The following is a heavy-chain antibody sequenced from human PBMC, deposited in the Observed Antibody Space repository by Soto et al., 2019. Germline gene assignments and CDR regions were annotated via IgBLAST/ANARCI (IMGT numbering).Heavy chain of an antibody. CDR3: ARVGYYDSSGPDWYFDL. CDR1: GGTFSSYA. D-gene: IGHD3-22*01. Sequence: QVQLVQSGAEVKKPGSSVKVSCKASGGTFSSYAISWVRQAPGQGLEWMGGIIPIFGTANYAQKFQGRVTITADESTSTAYMELSSLRSEDTAVYYWARVGYYDSSGPDWYFDLWGRGTLVTVSS. V-gene: IGHV1-69*01. J-gene: IGHJ2*01. CDR2: IIPIFGTA.